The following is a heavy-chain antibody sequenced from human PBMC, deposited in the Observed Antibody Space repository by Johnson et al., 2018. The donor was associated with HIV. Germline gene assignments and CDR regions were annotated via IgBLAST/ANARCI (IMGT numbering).Heavy chain of an antibody. V-gene: IGHV3-7*01. CDR3: ARDLPHDYGVGYAFDI. CDR2: IKQDGSEK. CDR1: GFTFSSYW. D-gene: IGHD4-17*01. J-gene: IGHJ3*02. Sequence: VQLLESGGGLVQPGGSLRLSCAASGFTFSSYWMSWVRQAPGKGLEWVANIKQDGSEKYYVDSVKGRFTISRDNAKNSLYLQMNSLRAEDTAVYYCARDLPHDYGVGYAFDIWGQGTMVTVSS.